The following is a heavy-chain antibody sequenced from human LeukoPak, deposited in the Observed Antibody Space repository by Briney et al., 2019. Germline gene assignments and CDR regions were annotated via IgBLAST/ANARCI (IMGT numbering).Heavy chain of an antibody. D-gene: IGHD3-10*02. CDR1: GYSFTTYW. V-gene: IGHV5-51*01. CDR3: ARYGRGVGASRDWFDP. Sequence: GESLKISCKGSGYSFTTYWIGGVRQLPGKGLEWMGIIYPGDSDTRYSPSFQGQVTISAAQSITTAYLQWNSLKASDTAIYYCARYGRGVGASRDWFDPWGQGTLVTVSS. CDR2: IYPGDSDT. J-gene: IGHJ5*02.